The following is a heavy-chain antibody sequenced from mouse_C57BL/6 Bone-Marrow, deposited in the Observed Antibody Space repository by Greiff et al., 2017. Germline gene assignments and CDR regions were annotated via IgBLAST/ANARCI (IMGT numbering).Heavy chain of an antibody. CDR1: GYTFTSYG. J-gene: IGHJ3*01. D-gene: IGHD3-1*01. CDR2: IYPRSGNT. V-gene: IGHV1-81*01. CDR3: ARWGLGFAY. Sequence: VKLVESGAELARPGASVKLSCKASGYTFTSYGISWVKQRTGQGLEWIGEIYPRSGNTYYNEKFKGKATLTADKSSSTAYMELRSLTSEDSAVYFCARWGLGFAYWGQGTLVTVSA.